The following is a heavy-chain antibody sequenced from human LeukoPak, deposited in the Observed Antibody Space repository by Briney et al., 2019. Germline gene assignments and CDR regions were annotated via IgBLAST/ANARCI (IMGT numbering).Heavy chain of an antibody. Sequence: PGGSLRLSCAASGFTFSSYWMSWVRQAPGKGLGLVANIKQDGSEKYYVDSVKGRFTISRDNAKNSLYLQMNSLRAEDTAVYYCARSSIAARRLLDYWGQGTLVTVSS. D-gene: IGHD6-6*01. CDR2: IKQDGSEK. V-gene: IGHV3-7*01. J-gene: IGHJ4*02. CDR3: ARSSIAARRLLDY. CDR1: GFTFSSYW.